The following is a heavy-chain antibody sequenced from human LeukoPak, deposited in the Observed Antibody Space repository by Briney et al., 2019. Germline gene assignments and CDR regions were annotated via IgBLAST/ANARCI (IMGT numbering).Heavy chain of an antibody. Sequence: PGGSLRLSCAASGFTFSSYSMNWVRQAPGKGLEWVSSISSSSSYIYYADSVKGRFTISRDNAKNSLYLQMNSLRAEDTAVYYCAILDPMQVYFQHWGQGTLVTVSS. CDR1: GFTFSSYS. V-gene: IGHV3-21*01. CDR2: ISSSSSYI. J-gene: IGHJ1*01. CDR3: AILDPMQVYFQH.